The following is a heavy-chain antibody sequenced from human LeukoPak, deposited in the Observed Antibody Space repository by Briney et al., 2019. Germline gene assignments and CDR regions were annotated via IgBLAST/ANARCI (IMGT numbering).Heavy chain of an antibody. CDR2: MFRTGTT. Sequence: SETLSLTCTVSGYSISSGYYWGWIRPPPGKGLEWIGSMFRTGTTYYNPSLQSRVSISLDTSTDQFSLTMRSVTAADTAVYYCARAVRGVITRGYFDYWGQGTLVTVSS. D-gene: IGHD3-10*01. V-gene: IGHV4-38-2*02. J-gene: IGHJ4*02. CDR3: ARAVRGVITRGYFDY. CDR1: GYSISSGYY.